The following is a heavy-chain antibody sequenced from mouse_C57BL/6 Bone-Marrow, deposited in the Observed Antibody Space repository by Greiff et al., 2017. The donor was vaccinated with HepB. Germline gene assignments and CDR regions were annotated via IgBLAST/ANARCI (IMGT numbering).Heavy chain of an antibody. V-gene: IGHV2-2*01. CDR3: ARRTVVAHCYFDV. J-gene: IGHJ1*03. D-gene: IGHD1-1*01. Sequence: VKLVESGPGLVQPSQCLSITCTVSGFSLTSDGVHWVRQSPGKGLEWLGGIWGGGSTDYNAAFISRLSISKENSKSQVFFKMNSLQADDTAIYYCARRTVVAHCYFDVWGTGTTVTVSS. CDR1: GFSLTSDG. CDR2: IWGGGST.